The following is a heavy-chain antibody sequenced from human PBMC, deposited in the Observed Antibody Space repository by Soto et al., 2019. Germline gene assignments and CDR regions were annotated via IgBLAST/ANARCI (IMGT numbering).Heavy chain of an antibody. CDR1: GDSITTYY. CDR3: ARNWFSVAGRFHFDY. J-gene: IGHJ4*02. D-gene: IGHD6-19*01. V-gene: IGHV4-59*01. Sequence: ETLSLTCLVSGDSITTYYWTWIRQPPGKGLEWLGCIHYTGYTNYSPSLQSRVTMSVDPSKNHFSLKLNSVTAADTAVYYCARNWFSVAGRFHFDYWGQGIPVTVSS. CDR2: IHYTGYT.